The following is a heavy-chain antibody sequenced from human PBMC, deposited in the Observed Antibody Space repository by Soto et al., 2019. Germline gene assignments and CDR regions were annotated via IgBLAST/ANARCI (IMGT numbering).Heavy chain of an antibody. CDR1: GGSFSGYY. Sequence: SETLSLTCAVYGGSFSGYYWSWIRQPPGKGLEWIGEINHSGSTNYNPSLKSRVTISVDTSKNQFSLKLSSVTAADTAVYYCARERGTAMVFNYWGQGTLVTVSS. CDR3: ARERGTAMVFNY. D-gene: IGHD5-18*01. CDR2: INHSGST. V-gene: IGHV4-34*01. J-gene: IGHJ4*02.